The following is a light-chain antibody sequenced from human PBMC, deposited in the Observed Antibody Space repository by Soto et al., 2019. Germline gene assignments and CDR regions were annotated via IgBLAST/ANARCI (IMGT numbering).Light chain of an antibody. CDR2: GNN. CDR3: QSYDSSLSGWV. J-gene: IGLJ3*02. V-gene: IGLV1-40*01. CDR1: SSNIGAGYD. Sequence: QSVLTQPPSVSGAPGQRVTISCTGSSSNIGAGYDVNWYQQLPGTAPKLLIYGNNNRPSGVPDRFSASKSGTSASLAITGLQAEDEADYYCQSYDSSLSGWVFGGGTKVTVL.